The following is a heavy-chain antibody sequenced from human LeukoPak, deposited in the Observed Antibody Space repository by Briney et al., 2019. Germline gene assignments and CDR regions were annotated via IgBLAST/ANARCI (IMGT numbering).Heavy chain of an antibody. CDR1: GFTFTSYA. J-gene: IGHJ1*01. D-gene: IGHD2-15*01. CDR3: AKILGYCSGGSCYAEYFQH. Sequence: GGTLRLSCAASGFTFTSYAMTWVRQAPGKGLEWVSGICAGDGSTYYADSVKGRFTISRHNFKNTLYLQMNNLRAEDTAVYYCAKILGYCSGGSCYAEYFQHWGQGTLVTVSA. V-gene: IGHV3-23*01. CDR2: ICAGDGST.